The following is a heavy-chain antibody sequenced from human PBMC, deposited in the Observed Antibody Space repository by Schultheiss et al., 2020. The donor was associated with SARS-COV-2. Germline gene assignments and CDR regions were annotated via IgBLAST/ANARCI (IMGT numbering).Heavy chain of an antibody. Sequence: SETLSLTCTVSGGSISSSSYYWGWIRQPPGKGLEWIGSIYYSGSTYYNPSLKSRVTISVDTSKNQFSLKLSSVTAADTAVYYCARGGCSGGSCYSGLVDYWGQGTLVTVSS. CDR1: GGSISSSSYY. V-gene: IGHV4-39*01. CDR2: IYYSGST. J-gene: IGHJ4*02. CDR3: ARGGCSGGSCYSGLVDY. D-gene: IGHD2-15*01.